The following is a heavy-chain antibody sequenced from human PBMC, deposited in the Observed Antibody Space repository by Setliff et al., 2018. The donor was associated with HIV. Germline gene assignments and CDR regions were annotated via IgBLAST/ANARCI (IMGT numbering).Heavy chain of an antibody. J-gene: IGHJ4*02. V-gene: IGHV3-73*01. CDR2: IRSKANSYAT. CDR1: GFTFSGSA. CDR3: TRAFGAAAAGTSDDY. Sequence: PGGSLRLSCAASGFTFSGSAMHWVRQASGKGLEWVGRIRSKANSYATAYAASVKGRFTISRDDSKNTAYLQMNSLKTEDTAVYYCTRAFGAAAAGTSDDYWGQGTLVTVSS. D-gene: IGHD6-13*01.